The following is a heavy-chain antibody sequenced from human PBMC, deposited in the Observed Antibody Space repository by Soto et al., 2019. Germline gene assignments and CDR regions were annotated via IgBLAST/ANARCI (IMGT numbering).Heavy chain of an antibody. D-gene: IGHD3-16*01. Sequence: QVQLVESGGGVVQPGRSLRLSCAASGFTFSSYGMHWVRQAPGKGLEWVAVIWYDGSNKYYADSVKGRFTISRDNSKNTRYLQMNSLRAEDTAVYYCARAAGFGYYYGMDVWGQGTTVTVSS. CDR3: ARAAGFGYYYGMDV. CDR2: IWYDGSNK. CDR1: GFTFSSYG. J-gene: IGHJ6*02. V-gene: IGHV3-33*01.